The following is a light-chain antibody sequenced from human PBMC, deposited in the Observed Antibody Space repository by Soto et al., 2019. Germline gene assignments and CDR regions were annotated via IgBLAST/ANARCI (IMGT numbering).Light chain of an antibody. CDR3: MQRIEFPLT. J-gene: IGKJ4*01. CDR1: QSLLYSDDGNTY. Sequence: IVLTQKTLSLRVRRGEPASISCRSSQSLLYSDDGNTYLDWYLQRPGQSPQLLIYTVSYRASGVPDRFSGSGSGTDFTLKISRVEAEDVGVYYCMQRIEFPLTFGGG. CDR2: TVS. V-gene: IGKV2-40*01.